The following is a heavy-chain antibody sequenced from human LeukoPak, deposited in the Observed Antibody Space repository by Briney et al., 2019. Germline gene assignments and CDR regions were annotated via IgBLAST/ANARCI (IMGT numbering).Heavy chain of an antibody. CDR1: GGSISSSSYY. J-gene: IGHJ5*02. V-gene: IGHV4-39*07. D-gene: IGHD6-13*01. CDR2: IYYSGST. Sequence: SETLSLTCTVSGGSISSSSYYWGWIRQPPGKGLEWIGSIYYSGSTNYNPSLKSRVTMSVDTSKNQFSLKLSSVTAADTAVYYCARDVLGSSSWVDPWGQGTLVTVSS. CDR3: ARDVLGSSSWVDP.